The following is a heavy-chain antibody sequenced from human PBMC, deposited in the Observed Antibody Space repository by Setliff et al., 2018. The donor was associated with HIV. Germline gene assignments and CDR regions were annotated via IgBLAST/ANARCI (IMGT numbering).Heavy chain of an antibody. CDR3: ARSGALATSTWSPFDY. V-gene: IGHV4-34*01. Sequence: PSETLSLTCAVYGGSFSGYFWSWIRQSPGKGLQWIGEINHSGSTTYNPSLKSRVTISVDTSKNQFSLKLSAVTAADTALYYCARSGALATSTWSPFDYWGHGNQVTV. D-gene: IGHD6-19*01. CDR2: INHSGST. CDR1: GGSFSGYF. J-gene: IGHJ4*01.